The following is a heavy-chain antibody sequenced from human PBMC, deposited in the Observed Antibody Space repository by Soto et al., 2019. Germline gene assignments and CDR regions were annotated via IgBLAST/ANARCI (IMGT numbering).Heavy chain of an antibody. Sequence: QVQLQESGPGLVKPSQTLSLTCTVSGGSISSGDYYWSWIRQPPGKGLEWIGYIYYSGSTYYNPSLKGRVTISVDTSKNQFSLKLSSVTAADTAVYYCARTPYYYDSSGPGADAFDIWGQGTMVTVSS. CDR2: IYYSGST. J-gene: IGHJ3*02. D-gene: IGHD3-22*01. V-gene: IGHV4-30-4*01. CDR1: GGSISSGDYY. CDR3: ARTPYYYDSSGPGADAFDI.